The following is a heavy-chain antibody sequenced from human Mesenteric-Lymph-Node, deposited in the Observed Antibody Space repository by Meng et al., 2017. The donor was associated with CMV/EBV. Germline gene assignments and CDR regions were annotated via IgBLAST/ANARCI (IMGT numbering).Heavy chain of an antibody. Sequence: SETLSLTCTVSGYSISSGYYWGWIRQPPGKGLEWIGGIYHSGSTYYNPSLKSRVTISVDTSKNQFSLKLSSVTAADTAVYYCARDGSSGRVPYYFDYWGQGTLVTVSS. V-gene: IGHV4-38-2*02. D-gene: IGHD6-19*01. CDR2: IYHSGST. J-gene: IGHJ4*02. CDR3: ARDGSSGRVPYYFDY. CDR1: GYSISSGYY.